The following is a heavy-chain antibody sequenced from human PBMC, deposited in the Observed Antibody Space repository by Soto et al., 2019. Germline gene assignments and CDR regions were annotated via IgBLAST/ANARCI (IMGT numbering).Heavy chain of an antibody. J-gene: IGHJ4*02. CDR3: ARDHLHYGSGFDH. D-gene: IGHD3-10*01. V-gene: IGHV3-11*01. Sequence: GGSLRLSYAASGFPFSYYYMSGILQSPGKGLEWVSYISSSATTIYYAPSVKGRFTISRDNVKNSLYLQMNSLRAEDTAVYYCARDHLHYGSGFDHWGQGTLVTVYS. CDR1: GFPFSYYY. CDR2: ISSSATTI.